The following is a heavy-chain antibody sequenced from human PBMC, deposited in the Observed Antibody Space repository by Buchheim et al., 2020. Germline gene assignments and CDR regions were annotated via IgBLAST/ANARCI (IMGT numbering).Heavy chain of an antibody. CDR1: GFTFSGSA. CDR3: TRHSSIAAAGHYYYYYMDV. J-gene: IGHJ6*03. CDR2: IRSKANSYAT. D-gene: IGHD6-13*01. Sequence: EVQLVESGGGLVQPGGSLKLSCAASGFTFSGSAMHWVRQASGKGLEWVGRIRSKANSYATAYAASVKGRFTISSDDSKTKAYLQMNSLKTEDTAVYYCTRHSSIAAAGHYYYYYMDVWGKGTT. V-gene: IGHV3-73*02.